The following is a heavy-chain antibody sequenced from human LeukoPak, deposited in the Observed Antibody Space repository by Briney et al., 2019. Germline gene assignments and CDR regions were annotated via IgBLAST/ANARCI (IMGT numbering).Heavy chain of an antibody. Sequence: PGGSLRLSCAASGFTFDDYAMHWVRQAPGKGLEWVSGISWNSGSIGYADSVKGRFTISRDNAKHSLYLQMNSLRAEDMALYYCAKDILDGDYANDAFDIWGQGTMVTVSS. V-gene: IGHV3-9*03. D-gene: IGHD4-17*01. CDR2: ISWNSGSI. CDR3: AKDILDGDYANDAFDI. CDR1: GFTFDDYA. J-gene: IGHJ3*02.